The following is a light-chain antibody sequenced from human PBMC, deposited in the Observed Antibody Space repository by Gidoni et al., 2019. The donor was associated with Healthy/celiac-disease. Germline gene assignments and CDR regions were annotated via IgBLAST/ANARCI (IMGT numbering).Light chain of an antibody. Sequence: DIVMTQSLDSLAVSLAERATINCKSSQSVLYSSNNKNYLAWYQQKPGQPPKLLIYWASTRESGVPDRFSGSGSGTDFTLTISSLQAEDVAVYYCQQYYSTPITFGQGTRLEIK. CDR1: QSVLYSSNNKNY. CDR2: WAS. CDR3: QQYYSTPIT. J-gene: IGKJ5*01. V-gene: IGKV4-1*01.